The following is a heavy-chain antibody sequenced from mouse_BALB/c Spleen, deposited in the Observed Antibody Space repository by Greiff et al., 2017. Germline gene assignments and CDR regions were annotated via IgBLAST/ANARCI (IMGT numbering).Heavy chain of an antibody. CDR2: INPSTGYT. D-gene: IGHD1-1*01. J-gene: IGHJ2*01. V-gene: IGHV1-7*01. Sequence: VQLQESGAELAKPGASVKMSCKASGYTFTSYWMHWVKQRPGQGLEWIGYINPSTGYTEYNQKFKDKATLTADKSSSTAYMQLSSLTSEDSAVYYCARGGFYYYGSSYFDYWGQGTTLTVSS. CDR1: GYTFTSYW. CDR3: ARGGFYYYGSSYFDY.